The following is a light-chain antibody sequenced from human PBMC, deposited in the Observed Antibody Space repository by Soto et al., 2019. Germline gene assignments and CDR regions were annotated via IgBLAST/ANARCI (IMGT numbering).Light chain of an antibody. Sequence: DIQMTQSPSSLSASVGDRVTISCRASQSISSYLNWYQYKPGKAPKLLIYAASYLQSGVPSRFSGSGSETDFTLTISSLQPEDFATYFCQQSYSTPPTFGGGTKVEI. CDR2: AAS. CDR3: QQSYSTPPT. V-gene: IGKV1-39*01. J-gene: IGKJ4*01. CDR1: QSISSY.